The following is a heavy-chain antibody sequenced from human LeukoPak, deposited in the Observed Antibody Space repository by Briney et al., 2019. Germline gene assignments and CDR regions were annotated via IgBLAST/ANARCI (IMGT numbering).Heavy chain of an antibody. D-gene: IGHD4-17*01. CDR2: INPSGGST. Sequence: ASVKVSCKASGYTFIRYYMHWVRQAPGQGLEWMGMINPSGGSTSYAQKFQGRVTMTRDTSTSTVYMELSSLRSEDTAVYYCARAYGDPRRGGFDYWGQGTLVTVSS. CDR3: ARAYGDPRRGGFDY. J-gene: IGHJ4*02. CDR1: GYTFIRYY. V-gene: IGHV1-46*01.